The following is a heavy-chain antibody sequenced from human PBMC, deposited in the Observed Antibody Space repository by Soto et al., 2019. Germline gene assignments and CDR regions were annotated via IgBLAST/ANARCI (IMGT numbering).Heavy chain of an antibody. J-gene: IGHJ4*02. CDR2: IYYSGST. CDR3: ARGRSYYYDSSGYRH. V-gene: IGHV4-39*07. Sequence: SETLSLTCTVSGGSISSSSYYWGWIRQPPGKGLEWIGSIYYSGSTNYNPSLKSRVTISVDTSKNQFSLKLSSVTAADTAVYYCARGRSYYYDSSGYRHWGQGTLVTVSS. CDR1: GGSISSSSYY. D-gene: IGHD3-22*01.